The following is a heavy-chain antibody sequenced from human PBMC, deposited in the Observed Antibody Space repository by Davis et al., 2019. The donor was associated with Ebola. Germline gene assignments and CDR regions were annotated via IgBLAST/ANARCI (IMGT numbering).Heavy chain of an antibody. CDR1: GFTFSSNS. CDR3: AKKSGIDY. J-gene: IGHJ4*02. CDR2: IWDDGSNK. Sequence: PGGSLRLSCAASGFTFSSNSMNWVRQAPGKGLEWVAVIWDDGSNKYYADSVKGRFTISRDNSKNTLYLQMNSLRAEDTAVYYCAKKSGIDYWGQGTLVTVSS. V-gene: IGHV3-30*02.